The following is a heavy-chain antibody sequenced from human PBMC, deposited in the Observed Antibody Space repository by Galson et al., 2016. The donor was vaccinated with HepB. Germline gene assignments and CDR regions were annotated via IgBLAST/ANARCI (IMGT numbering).Heavy chain of an antibody. V-gene: IGHV3-23*01. CDR1: GFNLGNYA. CDR2: ISGSGSSL. D-gene: IGHD1-26*01. Sequence: SLRLSCAASGFNLGNYAMTWVRQAPGKGLQWVSLISGSGSSLYYANSVKGRFTVSRDNSKNTLFRQMDSLRAEDTALSFCARDSGSFPWYFDLWGRGTLVAVSS. CDR3: ARDSGSFPWYFDL. J-gene: IGHJ2*01.